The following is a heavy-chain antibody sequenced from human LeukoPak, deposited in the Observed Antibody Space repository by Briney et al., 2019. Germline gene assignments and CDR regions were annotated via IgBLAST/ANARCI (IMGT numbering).Heavy chain of an antibody. CDR1: GLSVGDAW. CDR3: TGPPV. V-gene: IGHV3-15*01. Sequence: GGSLRLSCAASGLSVGDAWMSWVRQAPGKGLEWVGRIKSKADGGTTDYAASVKGKFTISRDDSKNTLYLQMNSLSTEDTAVYYCTGPPVWGQGTLVTVSS. CDR2: IKSKADGGTT. J-gene: IGHJ1*01.